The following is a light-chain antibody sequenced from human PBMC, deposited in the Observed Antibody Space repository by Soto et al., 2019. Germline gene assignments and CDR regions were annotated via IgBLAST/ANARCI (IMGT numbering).Light chain of an antibody. V-gene: IGKV3-11*01. CDR1: QSIGNF. CDR2: DAS. Sequence: VLTQSHTIMSSHPGVGATLSCRASQSIGNFLAWYQQKPGQPHRLIVFDASNRAAGVPARFSGSVSGTDFTLTIRSLEPEDFAVYFGQQRSSWPTITVGQGTKVDIK. J-gene: IGKJ1*01. CDR3: QQRSSWPTIT.